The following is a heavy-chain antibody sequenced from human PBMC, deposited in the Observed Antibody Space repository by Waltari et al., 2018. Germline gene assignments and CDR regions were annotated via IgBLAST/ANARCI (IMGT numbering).Heavy chain of an antibody. CDR1: GFTVSSNY. V-gene: IGHV3-53*02. CDR3: AGGPSYYDSSTFAFDM. Sequence: EVQLVETGGGLIQPGGSLRLPCAASGFTVSSNYMGWARQAPGKGLEWVSVIHSGGSTYYADSVKGRFTIFRDSSKNTLYLQMNTLRAEDTAMYYCAGGPSYYDSSTFAFDMWGQGTMVTVSS. D-gene: IGHD3-22*01. J-gene: IGHJ3*02. CDR2: IHSGGST.